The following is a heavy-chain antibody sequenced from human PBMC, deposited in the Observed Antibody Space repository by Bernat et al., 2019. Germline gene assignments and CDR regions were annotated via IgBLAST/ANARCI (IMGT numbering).Heavy chain of an antibody. Sequence: EVQLLESGGGLVQPGGSLRLSCAASGFTFSSYAMSWVRQAPGKGLEWISGISNSGSSTYYADSVKGRFTISRDNSKNTLYLQMNSLRAEDTAVYYCAKVYGDYLSSYFGLDVWGRGTTVTVSS. CDR1: GFTFSSYA. CDR2: ISNSGSST. D-gene: IGHD4-17*01. V-gene: IGHV3-23*01. J-gene: IGHJ6*02. CDR3: AKVYGDYLSSYFGLDV.